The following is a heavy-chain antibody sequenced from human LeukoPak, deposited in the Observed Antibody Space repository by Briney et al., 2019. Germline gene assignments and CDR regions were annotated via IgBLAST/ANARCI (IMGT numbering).Heavy chain of an antibody. CDR3: ARVIAAAGTGNWPDP. CDR2: ISAYNGNT. CDR1: GYTFTSYG. Sequence: ASVKVSCKASGYTFTSYGISWVRQAPGQGLEWMGWISAYNGNTNYAQKLQGRVTMTTDTSTSTAYMELRSLRSDDTAVYYCARVIAAAGTGNWPDPWGQGTLVTVSS. D-gene: IGHD6-13*01. V-gene: IGHV1-18*01. J-gene: IGHJ5*02.